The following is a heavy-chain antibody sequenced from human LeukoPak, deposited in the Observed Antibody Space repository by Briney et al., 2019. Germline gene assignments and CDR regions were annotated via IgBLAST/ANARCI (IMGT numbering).Heavy chain of an antibody. J-gene: IGHJ4*02. CDR3: ARHTPGYFDFL. CDR1: DGSISGYY. D-gene: IGHD3-9*01. CDR2: IYYSGST. V-gene: IGHV4-59*08. Sequence: SETLSLTCTVSDGSISGYYCSWIRQPPGKGLEWIGYIYYSGSTSYNSSLRSRVTMSVDTSRNQVSLILHSVTAADTAVYYCARHTPGYFDFLWGQGTLVTVSS.